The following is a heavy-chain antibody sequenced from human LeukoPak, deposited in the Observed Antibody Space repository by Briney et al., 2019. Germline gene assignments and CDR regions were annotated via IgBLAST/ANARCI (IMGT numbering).Heavy chain of an antibody. CDR1: GGSISSSSHY. V-gene: IGHV4-39*01. CDR3: AGFEYSSSSNVLGAFDI. D-gene: IGHD6-6*01. Sequence: PSETLSLTCTVSGGSISSSSHYWGWIRQPPGKGLEWIGSIYHSGSTHYNPSLKSRVTISVDTSKKQFFLKLTSVTAADTAVYYCAGFEYSSSSNVLGAFDIWGQGTMVTVSS. CDR2: IYHSGST. J-gene: IGHJ3*02.